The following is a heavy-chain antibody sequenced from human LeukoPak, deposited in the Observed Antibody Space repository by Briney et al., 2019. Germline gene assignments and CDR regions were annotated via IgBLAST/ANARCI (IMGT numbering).Heavy chain of an antibody. CDR1: GYTFTVYY. J-gene: IGHJ4*01. V-gene: IGHV1-2*02. D-gene: IGHD1-26*01. Sequence: ASVKVSCKASGYTFTVYYMHCVRQAPGQGLEWMGWINPNSGGTNYAQKFQGRVTMTRDTSISTAYMELSRLRSDDTAVYYCAREGVEWELLTGFDYWGQGTLVTVSS. CDR3: AREGVEWELLTGFDY. CDR2: INPNSGGT.